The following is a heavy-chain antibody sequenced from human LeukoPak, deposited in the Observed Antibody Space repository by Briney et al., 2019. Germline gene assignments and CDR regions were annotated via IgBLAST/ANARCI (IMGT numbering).Heavy chain of an antibody. V-gene: IGHV3-23*01. D-gene: IGHD6-19*01. Sequence: GGSLRLSCAASGFTFTSYAMNWVRQAPGKGLEWVSTISGSAGSTYYADSVKGRFTISRDNSKNTLYLQMNSLRADDTAVYYCARSIAVADLYYFDYWGQGTLVTVSS. CDR3: ARSIAVADLYYFDY. CDR1: GFTFTSYA. J-gene: IGHJ4*02. CDR2: ISGSAGST.